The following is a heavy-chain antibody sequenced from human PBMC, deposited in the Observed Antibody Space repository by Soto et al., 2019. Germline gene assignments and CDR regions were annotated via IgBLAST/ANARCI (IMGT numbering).Heavy chain of an antibody. J-gene: IGHJ6*02. D-gene: IGHD2-2*01. CDR3: ARGPPVVPAANYYGMDV. CDR1: GYTFTGYY. Sequence: ASVKVSCKASGYTFTGYYMHCVRQAPGQGLEWMGWINPNSGGTNYAQKFQGWVTMTRDTSISTAYMELSRLRSDDTAVYYCARGPPVVPAANYYGMDVWGQGTTVTVSS. V-gene: IGHV1-2*04. CDR2: INPNSGGT.